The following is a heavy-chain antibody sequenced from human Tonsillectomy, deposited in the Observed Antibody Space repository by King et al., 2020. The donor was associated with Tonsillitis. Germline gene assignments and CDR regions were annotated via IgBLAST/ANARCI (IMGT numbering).Heavy chain of an antibody. CDR3: AKDVSRVTTGNMDV. CDR1: GFTFSTYG. CDR2: ISGIGTRT. V-gene: IGHV3-23*04. D-gene: IGHD4-17*01. Sequence: VQLVESGGALVQPGGSLRLSCAASGFTFSTYGMSWVRQAPGKGLEWVSAISGIGTRTYYADSVEGRFTISRDNSENTLYLQMNSLRAEDTAVYYCAKDVSRVTTGNMDVWGKGTTVTVSS. J-gene: IGHJ6*03.